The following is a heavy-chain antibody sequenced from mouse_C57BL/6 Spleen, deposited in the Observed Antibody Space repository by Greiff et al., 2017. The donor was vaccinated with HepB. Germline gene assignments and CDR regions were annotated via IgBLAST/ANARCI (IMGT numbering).Heavy chain of an antibody. J-gene: IGHJ2*01. D-gene: IGHD3-1*01. V-gene: IGHV1-9*01. Sequence: QVQLQQSGAELMKPGASVKLSCKATGYTFTGYWIEWVKQRPGHGLEWIGEILPGSGNTNYNEKFKGKATFTADTASNTAYMQLSSLTTEDSAIYYCARGGQLGNFDYWGQGTTLTVSS. CDR1: GYTFTGYW. CDR2: ILPGSGNT. CDR3: ARGGQLGNFDY.